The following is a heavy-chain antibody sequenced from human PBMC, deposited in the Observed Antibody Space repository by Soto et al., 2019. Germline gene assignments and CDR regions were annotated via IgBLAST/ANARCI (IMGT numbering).Heavy chain of an antibody. Sequence: SETLSLTCTVSGAAIIGSYCILVRHTPGKVLEWVGYIHYSGSTNYNPSLKSRVTMSVDSAKNQFSLQLSSVTAADTAVYFCTKYRRTDAEGYSFDYWGQGALVTVSS. D-gene: IGHD2-15*01. J-gene: IGHJ4*02. CDR2: IHYSGST. CDR1: GAAIIGSY. CDR3: TKYRRTDAEGYSFDY. V-gene: IGHV4-59*01.